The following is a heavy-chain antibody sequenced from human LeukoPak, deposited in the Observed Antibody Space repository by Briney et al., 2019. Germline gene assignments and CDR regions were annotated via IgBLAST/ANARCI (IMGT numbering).Heavy chain of an antibody. CDR3: ARLQWLVRIYYYGMDV. V-gene: IGHV4-34*01. J-gene: IGHJ6*02. CDR2: INHSGST. D-gene: IGHD6-19*01. CDR1: GGSFSGYY. Sequence: SETLSLTCAVYGGSFSGYYWSWIRQPPGKGLEWIEEINHSGSTNYNPSLKSRVTISVDTSKNQFSLKLSSVTAADTAVYYCARLQWLVRIYYYGMDVWGQGTTVTVSS.